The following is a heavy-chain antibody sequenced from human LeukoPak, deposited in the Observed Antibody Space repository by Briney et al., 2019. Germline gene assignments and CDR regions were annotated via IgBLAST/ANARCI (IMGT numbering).Heavy chain of an antibody. J-gene: IGHJ4*02. CDR3: ATVFYYFDY. CDR2: ISSSSSTI. V-gene: IGHV3-48*02. D-gene: IGHD4-17*01. CDR1: GFTFSSYS. Sequence: PGGSLRLSCAASGFTFSSYSMNWVRQAPGKGLEWVSYISSSSSTIYYADSVKGRFTISRDNAKNSLYLQINSLRDEDTAVYYCATVFYYFDYWGQGTLVTVSS.